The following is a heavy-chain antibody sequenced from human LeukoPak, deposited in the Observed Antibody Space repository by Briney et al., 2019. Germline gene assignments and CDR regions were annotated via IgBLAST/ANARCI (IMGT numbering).Heavy chain of an antibody. CDR3: AKAFYDSSGYYLDY. CDR2: ISWNSGSI. V-gene: IGHV3-9*01. D-gene: IGHD3-22*01. CDR1: GFTFDDYA. Sequence: GGSLRLSCAASGFTFDDYAMHWVRQAPGKGLEWVSGISWNSGSIGYADSVKGRFTIPRDNAKNSLYLQMNSLRAEDTALYYCAKAFYDSSGYYLDYWGQGTLVTVSS. J-gene: IGHJ4*02.